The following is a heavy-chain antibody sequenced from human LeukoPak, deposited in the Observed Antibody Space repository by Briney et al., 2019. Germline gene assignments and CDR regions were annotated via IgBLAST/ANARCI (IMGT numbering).Heavy chain of an antibody. D-gene: IGHD4-23*01. CDR3: ARSGGKGYYYYMDV. V-gene: IGHV1-69*05. Sequence: GASVKVSCKASGYTFTSYYMHWVRQAPGQGLEWMGGIIPIFGKANYAQKFQGRVTITTDESTSTAYMELSSLRSKDTAVYYCARSGGKGYYYYMDVWGKRTTFTVSS. CDR1: GYTFTSYY. J-gene: IGHJ6*03. CDR2: IIPIFGKA.